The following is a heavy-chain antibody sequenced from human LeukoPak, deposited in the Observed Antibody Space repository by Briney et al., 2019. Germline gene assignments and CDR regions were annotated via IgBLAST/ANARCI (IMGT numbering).Heavy chain of an antibody. CDR1: GYTFTSYG. CDR2: ISAYNGNT. J-gene: IGHJ4*02. V-gene: IGHV1-18*01. Sequence: ASVKVSCKASGYTFTSYGISWVRQAPGQGLEWMGWISAYNGNTNYAQKLQGRVTMTTDTSTSTAYMELRSLRSDDTAVYYCARTMQQWLVDAAGGDYWGQGTLVTVSS. CDR3: ARTMQQWLVDAAGGDY. D-gene: IGHD6-19*01.